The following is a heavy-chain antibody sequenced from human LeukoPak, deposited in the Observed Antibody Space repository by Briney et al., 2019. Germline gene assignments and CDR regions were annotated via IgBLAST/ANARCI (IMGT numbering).Heavy chain of an antibody. Sequence: QPGGSLRLSCAASGFTFSSYAMSWVRQAPGKGLEWVSAISGSGGSTYYADSVKGRSTISRDNSKNTLYLQMNSLRAEDTAVYYCAKYYYGSGTPFFDYWGQGTLVTVSS. J-gene: IGHJ4*02. V-gene: IGHV3-23*01. CDR1: GFTFSSYA. CDR2: ISGSGGST. D-gene: IGHD3-10*01. CDR3: AKYYYGSGTPFFDY.